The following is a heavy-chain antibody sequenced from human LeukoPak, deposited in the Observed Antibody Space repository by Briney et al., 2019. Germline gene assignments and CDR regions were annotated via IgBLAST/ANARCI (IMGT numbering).Heavy chain of an antibody. CDR1: GFTFSSYA. D-gene: IGHD1-26*01. CDR3: AKDQWVSGSQPDY. CDR2: ISGSGGST. J-gene: IGHJ4*02. V-gene: IGHV3-23*01. Sequence: GGSLRLSCAASGFTFSSYAMSWVRQAPGKGLEWVSAISGSGGSTYYADSVKGRFTISRDNSKNTLYLQMNSLRAEDTAAYYCAKDQWVSGSQPDYWGQGTLVTVSS.